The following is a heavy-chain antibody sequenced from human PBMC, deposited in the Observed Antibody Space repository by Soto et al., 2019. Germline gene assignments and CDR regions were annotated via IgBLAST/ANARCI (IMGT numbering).Heavy chain of an antibody. J-gene: IGHJ4*02. CDR1: GASISNYY. V-gene: IGHV4-59*01. Sequence: SETLSLTCTVSGASISNYYWAWIRQSPGGGLESIGYVYNTATTNYNPSLKNRVTISVDTSKSQFYLKLRSVTAADTAVYYCARRYSSSFDYWGQGTLVTVSS. CDR2: VYNTATT. D-gene: IGHD6-13*01. CDR3: ARRYSSSFDY.